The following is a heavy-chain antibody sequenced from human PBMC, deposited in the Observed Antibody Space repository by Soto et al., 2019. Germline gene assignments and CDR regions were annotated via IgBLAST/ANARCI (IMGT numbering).Heavy chain of an antibody. V-gene: IGHV6-1*01. CDR2: TYYRSKWYN. CDR3: ARDWGITGTHRDYSYYYGMDV. Sequence: QVQLQQSGPGLVKPSQTLSLTCAISGDSVSSNSAAWNWIRQSPSRGLEWLGRTYYRSKWYNDYAVSVKSRITINPDTSKNQFSLQLNSVTPEDTAVYYCARDWGITGTHRDYSYYYGMDVWGQGTTVTVSS. D-gene: IGHD1-7*01. CDR1: GDSVSSNSAA. J-gene: IGHJ6*02.